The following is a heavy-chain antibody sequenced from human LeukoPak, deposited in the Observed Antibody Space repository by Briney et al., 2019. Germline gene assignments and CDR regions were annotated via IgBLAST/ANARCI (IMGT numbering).Heavy chain of an antibody. CDR2: TYYKSAWYN. V-gene: IGHV6-1*01. CDR1: GNSVSRDSIA. CDR3: ARGTGWPQFDY. D-gene: IGHD6-19*01. J-gene: IGHJ4*02. Sequence: SQTLSLTCAISGNSVSRDSIAWNWIRQSPSRGLEWLGRTYYKSAWYNDYAVSVKGRITINPDTSKNQFSLQLNSVTPEDTAVYYCARGTGWPQFDYWGQGTLVTVSS.